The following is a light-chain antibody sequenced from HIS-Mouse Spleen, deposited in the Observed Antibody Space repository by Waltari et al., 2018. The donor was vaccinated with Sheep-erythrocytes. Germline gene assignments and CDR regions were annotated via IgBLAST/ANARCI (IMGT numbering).Light chain of an antibody. CDR3: AAWDDSLNGVV. CDR2: YDD. J-gene: IGLJ2*01. V-gene: IGLV1-36*01. Sequence: QSVLTQPPSVSEAPRQRVTISCSGSSSNIGNNAVNWYQQPPGKAPKLLIYYDDLMPSGVSDRFSGFKSGTSASLAISGLQSEDEADYYCAAWDDSLNGVVFGGGTKLTVL. CDR1: SSNIGNNA.